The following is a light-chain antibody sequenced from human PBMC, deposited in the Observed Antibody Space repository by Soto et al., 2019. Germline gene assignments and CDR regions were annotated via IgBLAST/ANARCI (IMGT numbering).Light chain of an antibody. CDR1: SSDVGGYNY. J-gene: IGLJ2*01. CDR3: TPYPSSSPRAL. CDR2: DVS. V-gene: IGLV2-14*01. Sequence: QSALTQPASVSGSPGQSITISCTGTSSDVGGYNYVSWYQQHPGKAPKLMIYDVSNRPSGVSNRFPGPKSDHTPSLTISGFQVGDEAAYSRTPYPSSSPRALSGGGTKLT.